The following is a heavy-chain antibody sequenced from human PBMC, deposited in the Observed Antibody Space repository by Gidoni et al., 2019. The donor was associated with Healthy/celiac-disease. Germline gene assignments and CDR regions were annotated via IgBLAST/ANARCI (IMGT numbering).Heavy chain of an antibody. D-gene: IGHD2-8*01. CDR2: ISGSGGST. J-gene: IGHJ4*02. Sequence: EVQLLASGGGLVQPGASLRLSCAASGFPFSRYSMSWVRKAPGKGLEWVSAISGSGGSTYYADSVKGRFTISRDNSKNTLYLQMNSLRAEDTAVYYCAKVPPLRYCTNGVCYRGPYFDYWGQGTLVTVSS. CDR3: AKVPPLRYCTNGVCYRGPYFDY. CDR1: GFPFSRYS. V-gene: IGHV3-23*01.